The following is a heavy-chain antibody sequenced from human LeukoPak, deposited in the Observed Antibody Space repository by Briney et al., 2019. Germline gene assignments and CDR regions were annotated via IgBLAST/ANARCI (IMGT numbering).Heavy chain of an antibody. V-gene: IGHV3-7*01. D-gene: IGHD1-26*01. CDR1: GFTFNTYG. Sequence: GGSLRLSCAASGFTFNTYGMSWVRQASGKGPEWVATIRENGGEMYYVASVKGRFTISRDNTKNFLYLQMNSLRFDDTAVYYCVRDKATGSSSGSLFDDWGQGTLVTVSS. CDR3: VRDKATGSSSGSLFDD. CDR2: IRENGGEM. J-gene: IGHJ4*02.